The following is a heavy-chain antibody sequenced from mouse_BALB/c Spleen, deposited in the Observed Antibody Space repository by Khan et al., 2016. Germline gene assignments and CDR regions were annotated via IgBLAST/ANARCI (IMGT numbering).Heavy chain of an antibody. J-gene: IGHJ3*01. CDR1: GFTFTDYY. CDR3: ARGYVNYGGFAY. Sequence: EVELVESGGGLVQPGGSLRLSCATSGFTFTDYYMSWVRQPPGKALEWLGFIRNKANGYTTEYSASVKGRFTISRDNSQSILYLQMNTLRAEDSATYYCARGYVNYGGFAYWGQGTLVTVSA. CDR2: IRNKANGYTT. V-gene: IGHV7-3*02. D-gene: IGHD2-1*01.